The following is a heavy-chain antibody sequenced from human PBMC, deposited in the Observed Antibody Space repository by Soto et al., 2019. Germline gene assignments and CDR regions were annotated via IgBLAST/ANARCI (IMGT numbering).Heavy chain of an antibody. Sequence: GGSLRLSCAASGFTFSSYGMHWVRQTPGKGLEWVANIEKDGGKKYYVDSVRGRFTISRDNANNSLSLQMNSLRAEDTAVYFCARTGTTHYLGQGTLVTVSS. V-gene: IGHV3-7*05. D-gene: IGHD1-1*01. J-gene: IGHJ4*02. CDR3: ARTGTTHY. CDR1: GFTFSSYG. CDR2: IEKDGGKK.